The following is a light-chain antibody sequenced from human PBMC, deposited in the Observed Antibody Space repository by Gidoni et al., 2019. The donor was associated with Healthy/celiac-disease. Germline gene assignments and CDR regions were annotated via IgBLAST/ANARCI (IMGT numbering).Light chain of an antibody. J-gene: IGKJ1*01. V-gene: IGKV3-20*01. CDR1: QSVSSSF. CDR2: GAS. Sequence: DIVLTQSPGTLSLSPGERATLSCRASQSVSSSFLAWYQQKPGQAPRLLIDGASSRATGIPDRFSGRGSGTDFTLTISRLEPEDFAVYYCQQYGSSPRTFXXXTKVEIK. CDR3: QQYGSSPRT.